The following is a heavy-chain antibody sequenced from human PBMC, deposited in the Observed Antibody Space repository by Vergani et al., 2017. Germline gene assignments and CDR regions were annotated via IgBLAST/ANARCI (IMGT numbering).Heavy chain of an antibody. CDR3: ASASRYSSHY. D-gene: IGHD6-13*01. V-gene: IGHV3-48*01. CDR1: GLIFSSYN. Sequence: EVQLVESGGGLVKPGGSLSLSCAASGLIFSSYNMNWVRQAPGKGLEWVSYISSSSSTIHYADSVKGRFTISRDNAKNSLFLQMNSLRAEDTAVYYCASASRYSSHYWGQGTLVTVSS. CDR2: ISSSSSTI. J-gene: IGHJ4*02.